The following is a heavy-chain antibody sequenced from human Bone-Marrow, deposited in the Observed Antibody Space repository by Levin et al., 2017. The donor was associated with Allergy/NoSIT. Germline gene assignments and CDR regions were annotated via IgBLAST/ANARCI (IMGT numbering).Heavy chain of an antibody. Sequence: PGGSLRLSCAASGLTFTNTWMSWVRQAPGQGLEWVGRIKSQTDGGTADYAAPVKGRFTISRDDSKSTLYLQMNSLKTEDTALYYCAAHQEWFHNWGQGALVTVSS. D-gene: IGHD3-3*01. CDR2: IKSQTDGGTA. J-gene: IGHJ4*02. V-gene: IGHV3-15*01. CDR1: GLTFTNTW. CDR3: AAHQEWFHN.